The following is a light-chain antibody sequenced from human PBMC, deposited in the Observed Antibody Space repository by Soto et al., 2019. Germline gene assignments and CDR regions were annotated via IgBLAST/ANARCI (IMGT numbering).Light chain of an antibody. CDR2: AAS. CDR1: QSISSF. J-gene: IGKJ1*01. Sequence: DIQMTQSPSSLSASVGERVTITCRASQSISSFLNWYQQKPGKAPKLLIFAASSLQSGVPSRFSGSRSGPDFTLTISSLQPEDFATYYCQQSYSSPPTFGHGTKVDIK. CDR3: QQSYSSPPT. V-gene: IGKV1-39*01.